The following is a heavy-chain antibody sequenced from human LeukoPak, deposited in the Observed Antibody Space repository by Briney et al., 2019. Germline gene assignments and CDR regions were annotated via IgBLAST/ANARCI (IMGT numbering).Heavy chain of an antibody. CDR2: ISSDGINK. V-gene: IGHV3-30*04. CDR1: GFAFSNYT. D-gene: IGHD7-27*01. J-gene: IGHJ3*02. Sequence: GRSLRLSCAASGFAFSNYTMHWVRQAPGKGLEWVAVISSDGINKYYADSVKGRFTISRDNSKNTLYLQMNSLRAEDMAVYYCARESNRGAFDIWGQGTMVTVSS. CDR3: ARESNRGAFDI.